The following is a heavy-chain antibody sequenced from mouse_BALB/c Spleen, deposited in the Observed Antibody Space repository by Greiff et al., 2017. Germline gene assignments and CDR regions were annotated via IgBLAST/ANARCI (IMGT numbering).Heavy chain of an antibody. Sequence: EVQLQQSGAELVGPGALVKLSCKASGFNIKAYYMHWVKQRPEQGLEWIGWIDPENGNTIYDPKFQGKASITADTSSNTAYLQLSSLTSEDTAVYYCARWGGSSDYWGQGTTLTVSS. J-gene: IGHJ2*01. V-gene: IGHV14-1*02. CDR2: IDPENGNT. D-gene: IGHD1-1*01. CDR3: ARWGGSSDY. CDR1: GFNIKAYY.